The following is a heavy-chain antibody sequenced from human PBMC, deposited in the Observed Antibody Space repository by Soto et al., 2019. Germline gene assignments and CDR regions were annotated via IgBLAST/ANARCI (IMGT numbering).Heavy chain of an antibody. CDR1: RFTSSTYA. J-gene: IGHJ5*02. D-gene: IGHD6-19*01. CDR2: ISRSGDDT. CDR3: AKASVAVSSIPWLDP. Sequence: PGRSLRLSCAASRFTSSTYAMSWLRQAPGKGLEWVSTISRSGDDTSYADSVKGRYTISRDNSKDTVYLQMNSLRAEDSAVYYCAKASVAVSSIPWLDPWGQGTLVTVS. V-gene: IGHV3-23*01.